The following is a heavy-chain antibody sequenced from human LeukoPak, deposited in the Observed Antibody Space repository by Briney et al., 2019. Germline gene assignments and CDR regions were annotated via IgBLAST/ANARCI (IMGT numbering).Heavy chain of an antibody. J-gene: IGHJ1*01. CDR1: GFTFSTYS. V-gene: IGHV3-48*01. Sequence: GGSLRLSCAASGFTFSTYSMNWVRQAPGKVLEWVSYIHGSSSTIYYADSVKGRFTISRDNAKNSLYLQMNSLKTEDTAVYYCTTDQYWRGIAATWGQGTLVTVSS. CDR3: TTDQYWRGIAAT. D-gene: IGHD6-13*01. CDR2: IHGSSSTI.